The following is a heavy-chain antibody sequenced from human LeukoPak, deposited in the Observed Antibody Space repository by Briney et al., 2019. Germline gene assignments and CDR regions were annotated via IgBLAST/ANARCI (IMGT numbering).Heavy chain of an antibody. J-gene: IGHJ4*02. V-gene: IGHV5-51*01. D-gene: IGHD3-3*01. CDR1: GYTFSSYW. CDR3: ARQNDFRLDY. CDR2: IYPGDSDT. Sequence: GESLKISCKGSGYTFSSYWIGWVRQMPGKGLEWMGIIYPGDSDTRYSPSLQGQVTISVDTSIGTAYLQWSSLKASDTATYYCARQNDFRLDYWGQGTLVTVSS.